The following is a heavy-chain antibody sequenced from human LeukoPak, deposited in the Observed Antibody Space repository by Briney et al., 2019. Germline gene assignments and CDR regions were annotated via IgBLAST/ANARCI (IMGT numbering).Heavy chain of an antibody. D-gene: IGHD3-22*01. CDR1: GYTFTGYY. CDR2: INPNSGGT. Sequence: ASVKVSCKASGYTFTGYYMHWVRQAPGQGLEWMGWINPNSGGTNYAQKLQGRVTMTTDTSTSTAYMELRSLRSDDTAVYYCARDWYPDYYDSSPHGYWGQGTLVTVSS. J-gene: IGHJ4*02. V-gene: IGHV1-2*02. CDR3: ARDWYPDYYDSSPHGY.